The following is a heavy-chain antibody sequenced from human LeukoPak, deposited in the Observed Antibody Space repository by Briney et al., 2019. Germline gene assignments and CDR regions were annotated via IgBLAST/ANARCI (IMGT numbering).Heavy chain of an antibody. CDR1: GFTFSSYS. Sequence: SGGSLRLSCAASGFTFSSYSMNWVRQAPGKGLEGVSYVSSSSGIIYADSVRGRFTISRDNAKNSLYLQMNSLRDEDTAVYYCARVLLRGVPGLDYWGQGTLVTVSS. CDR2: VSSSSGII. J-gene: IGHJ4*02. CDR3: ARVLLRGVPGLDY. V-gene: IGHV3-48*02. D-gene: IGHD3-10*01.